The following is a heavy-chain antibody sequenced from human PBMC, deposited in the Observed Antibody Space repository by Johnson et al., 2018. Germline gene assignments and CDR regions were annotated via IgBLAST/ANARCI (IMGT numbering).Heavy chain of an antibody. CDR1: GFTFDDYA. CDR3: ANVPPRRRGYFQH. D-gene: IGHD3-22*01. V-gene: IGHV3-9*01. Sequence: VQLVESGGGLVQPGRSLRLSCAASGFTFDDYAMPWVRQAPGKGLEWVSGSSWNSGSIGYAASVKGRFTISRDNARNTLYLHMNSLRVEVRAVYYWANVPPRRRGYFQHWGQGTLVTVSS. J-gene: IGHJ1*01. CDR2: SSWNSGSI.